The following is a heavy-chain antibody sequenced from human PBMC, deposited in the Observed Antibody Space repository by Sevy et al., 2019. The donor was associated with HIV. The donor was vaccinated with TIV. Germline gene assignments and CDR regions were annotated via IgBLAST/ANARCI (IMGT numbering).Heavy chain of an antibody. Sequence: GGSLRLSCVVSGFNFRDYSVNWVRQAPGKGLEWVSSINNDGTYIFYEDSVKGRFTVSRDNAKNSLYLHMNSLRADDTAVYYCVRDGGDEYGAGSYYGPFDYWGRGTLVTVSS. J-gene: IGHJ4*02. V-gene: IGHV3-21*06. D-gene: IGHD3-10*01. CDR3: VRDGGDEYGAGSYYGPFDY. CDR2: INNDGTYI. CDR1: GFNFRDYS.